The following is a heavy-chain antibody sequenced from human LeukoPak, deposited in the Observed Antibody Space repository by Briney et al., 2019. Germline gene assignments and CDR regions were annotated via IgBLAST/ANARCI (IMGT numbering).Heavy chain of an antibody. CDR1: GFILSGYC. CDR3: AKWYGSYYDTSPLIDY. V-gene: IGHV3-30*02. D-gene: IGHD3-22*01. Sequence: PGGSLRLSCAASGFILSGYCMHWVRQAPGKGLEWVAFIRNDGSNKYYAASVKGRFTISRDNYNNPHHQQINSLRADAPAMYSCAKWYGSYYDTSPLIDYWGQGTLVTVSS. J-gene: IGHJ4*02. CDR2: IRNDGSNK.